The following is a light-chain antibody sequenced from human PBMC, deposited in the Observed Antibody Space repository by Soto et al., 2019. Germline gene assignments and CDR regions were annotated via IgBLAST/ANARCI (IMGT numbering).Light chain of an antibody. CDR1: SGDIGSYNR. CDR2: EVT. CDR3: SSYTNINTTACV. V-gene: IGLV2-14*01. J-gene: IGLJ1*01. Sequence: QSVLTQPASVSGSPGQSITISCTGTSGDIGSYNRVSWYQQHPGKAPKLIIYEVTDRPSGVSNRFSGSKSGNTASLTISGLQAEDEAEYYCSSYTNINTTACVFVHGTNVTVL.